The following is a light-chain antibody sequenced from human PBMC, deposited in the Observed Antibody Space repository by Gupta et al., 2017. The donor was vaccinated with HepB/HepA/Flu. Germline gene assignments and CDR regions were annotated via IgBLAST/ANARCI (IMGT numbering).Light chain of an antibody. V-gene: IGKV1-39*01. Sequence: DIQMTQFPCSLSASVGDRVTITCRTSQSSSSYLNWYQQKPGKAPKLLISAASTLQSGVPSRFSGSGSGTDFTLTISSLQPEDFATFYCQQTYSTPWTFGQGTKVEIK. J-gene: IGKJ1*01. CDR3: QQTYSTPWT. CDR1: QSSSSY. CDR2: AAS.